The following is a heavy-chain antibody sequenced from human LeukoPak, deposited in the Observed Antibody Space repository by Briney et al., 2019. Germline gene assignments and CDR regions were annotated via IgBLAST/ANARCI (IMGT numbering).Heavy chain of an antibody. V-gene: IGHV1-2*02. Sequence: ASVKVSCKASGYTFTGYYMHWVRQAPGQGLEWMGWINPNSGGTNYAQKFQGRVTMTRDTSISTAYMELSRPRSDDTAVYYCARDLGEVPGGGFDPWGQGTLVTVSS. J-gene: IGHJ5*02. CDR1: GYTFTGYY. D-gene: IGHD2-21*01. CDR3: ARDLGEVPGGGFDP. CDR2: INPNSGGT.